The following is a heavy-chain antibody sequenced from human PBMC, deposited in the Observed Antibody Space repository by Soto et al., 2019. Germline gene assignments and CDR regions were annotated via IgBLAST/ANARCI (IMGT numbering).Heavy chain of an antibody. J-gene: IGHJ4*02. Sequence: QVQLVESGGGVVQPGRSLRLSCAASGFSFSTYGMHWVRQAPGKGLEWLALIYFDGSNKYYADSVKGRFTISRDNSKXXXXXXXXXXXXXXXXXXXXXXXXXXVTSDYWGQGTLVTVSS. CDR2: IYFDGSNK. CDR3: XXXXXXVTSDY. CDR1: GFSFSTYG. D-gene: IGHD2-21*02. V-gene: IGHV3-33*01.